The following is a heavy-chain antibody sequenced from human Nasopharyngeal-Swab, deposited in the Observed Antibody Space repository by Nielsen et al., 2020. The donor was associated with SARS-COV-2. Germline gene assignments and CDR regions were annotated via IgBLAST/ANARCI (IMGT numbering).Heavy chain of an antibody. CDR3: ARSYSSGWYGGYFDY. V-gene: IGHV2-70*11. J-gene: IGHJ4*02. CDR1: GFSLRTSGMC. D-gene: IGHD6-19*01. Sequence: SGPTLSRPTPTLTLTCTFSGFSLRTSGMCVSWIRQPPGKALEWLARIDLDDDKYYSTSLKTRLTISKDTSKNQVVLTMTNMDPVDTATYYCARSYSSGWYGGYFDYWGQGTLVTVSS. CDR2: IDLDDDK.